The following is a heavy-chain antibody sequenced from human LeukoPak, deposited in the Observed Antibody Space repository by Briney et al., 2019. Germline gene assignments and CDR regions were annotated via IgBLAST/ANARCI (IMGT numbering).Heavy chain of an antibody. V-gene: IGHV3-23*01. CDR3: ASRDSSGYYGAFDI. J-gene: IGHJ3*02. CDR2: ISGSGGST. D-gene: IGHD3-22*01. Sequence: PGGSLRLSCAASGFTFSSYAMSLVRPAPGKGLEWVSAISGSGGSTYYADSVKGRFTISRDNSKNTLYLQMNSLRAEDTAVYYCASRDSSGYYGAFDIWGQGTMVTVSS. CDR1: GFTFSSYA.